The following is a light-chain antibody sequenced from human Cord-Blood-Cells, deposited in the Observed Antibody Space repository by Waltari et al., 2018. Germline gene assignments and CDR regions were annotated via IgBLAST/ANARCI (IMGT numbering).Light chain of an antibody. CDR1: SSDVGGYNY. Sequence: QSALTQPASVSGPPGPPITIPCTGPSSDVGGYNYFSWYQQHPGKAPKLIIYDVSNVPSGVSNRFSGSKAGNTASLTISGLQAEDEADYYCSSYTSSSTLVFGGGTKLTVL. J-gene: IGLJ2*01. V-gene: IGLV2-14*01. CDR3: SSYTSSSTLV. CDR2: DVS.